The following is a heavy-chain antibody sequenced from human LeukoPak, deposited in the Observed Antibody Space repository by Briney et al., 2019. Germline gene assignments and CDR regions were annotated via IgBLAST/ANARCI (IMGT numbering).Heavy chain of an antibody. CDR2: ITAYNGNR. V-gene: IGHV1-18*01. J-gene: IGHJ4*01. Sequence: ASVKVSCKTSGYTFSNYGISWVRLAPGQGLEWMGWITAYNGNRLYAQRFQGRITLTTDTSTSTSYMELRSLEYDDTAIYYCARDNDKVVDHWGQGTLVTVSS. CDR3: ARDNDKVVDH. D-gene: IGHD1-1*01. CDR1: GYTFSNYG.